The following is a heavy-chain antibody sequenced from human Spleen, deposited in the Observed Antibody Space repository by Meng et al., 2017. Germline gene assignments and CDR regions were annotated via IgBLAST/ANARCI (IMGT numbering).Heavy chain of an antibody. J-gene: IGHJ4*02. Sequence: GESLKISCAASGFTFSSYEMNWVRQAPGKGLEWVSYISSSGSTIYYADSVKGRFTISRDNAKNSLYLQMNSLRAEDTAVYYCARMYYYGSGSYYNLDYWGQGTLVTVSS. CDR3: ARMYYYGSGSYYNLDY. V-gene: IGHV3-48*03. CDR2: ISSSGSTI. D-gene: IGHD3-10*01. CDR1: GFTFSSYE.